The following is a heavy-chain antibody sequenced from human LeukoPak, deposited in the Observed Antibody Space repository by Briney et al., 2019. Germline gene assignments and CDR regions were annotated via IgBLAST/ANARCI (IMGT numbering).Heavy chain of an antibody. J-gene: IGHJ4*02. CDR2: IWYDGSNK. V-gene: IGHV3-33*01. D-gene: IGHD6-13*01. CDR1: GFTFSSYG. CDR3: ARDRAAADLDY. Sequence: GGSLRLSCAASGFTFSSYGMHWVRQAPGKGLEWVAVIWYDGSNKFYADSVKGRFTISRDNSKNTLYLQMNGLRAEDTAVYYCARDRAAADLDYWGQGTLVTVSS.